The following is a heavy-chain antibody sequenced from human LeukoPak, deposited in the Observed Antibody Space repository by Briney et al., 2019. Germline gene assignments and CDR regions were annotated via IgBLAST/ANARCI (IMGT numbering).Heavy chain of an antibody. CDR1: NGSFSGYY. CDR2: IIDTGGT. V-gene: IGHV4-34*12. D-gene: IGHD3-10*01. Sequence: SETLSLTCGVFNGSFSGYYWTRIRQPPGRGLEWIGDIIDTGGTNYNPSLKSRLTISVDSSKNHFSLRMNFLTAADTAVYYCARRLGTLVRGTAWFDPWGQGTLVTVSS. CDR3: ARRLGTLVRGTAWFDP. J-gene: IGHJ5*02.